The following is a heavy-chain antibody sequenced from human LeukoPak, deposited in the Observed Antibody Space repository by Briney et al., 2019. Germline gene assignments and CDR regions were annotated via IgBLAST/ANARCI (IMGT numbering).Heavy chain of an antibody. D-gene: IGHD1-1*01. Sequence: GGSLRLSCAASGLTFSHYSMNWVSQAPGKGLEWISYISSSSRTICYVDSVKGRFTISRDNAKNSLYLQMNSLRDEDTAVYYCARDFNDPIDYWGQGTLVTVSS. V-gene: IGHV3-48*02. CDR1: GLTFSHYS. J-gene: IGHJ4*02. CDR2: ISSSSRTI. CDR3: ARDFNDPIDY.